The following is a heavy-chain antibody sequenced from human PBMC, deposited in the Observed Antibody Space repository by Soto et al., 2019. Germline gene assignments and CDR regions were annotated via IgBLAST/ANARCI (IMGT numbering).Heavy chain of an antibody. CDR3: ATATYNWNYGPTYYFDY. V-gene: IGHV1-69*06. J-gene: IGHJ4*02. CDR2: IIPIFGTA. CDR1: GGTFSSYA. Sequence: SVKVSCKASGGTFSSYAISWVRQAPGQGLEWMGGIIPIFGTANYAQKFQGRVTITADKSTSTAYMELSSLRSEDTAVYYCATATYNWNYGPTYYFDYWGQGPLVTVSS. D-gene: IGHD1-7*01.